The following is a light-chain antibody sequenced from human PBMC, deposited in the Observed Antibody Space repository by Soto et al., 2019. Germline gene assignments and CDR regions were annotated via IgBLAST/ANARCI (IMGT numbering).Light chain of an antibody. CDR3: QQRDTWPPLT. CDR2: NAS. Sequence: EVVLTQSPATLSLSPGERATLSCRASQNIGYYLDWYQQKPGQAPRLLIHNASNRVTGIPARFSGSGSGTDFTLTISSLEPEDFAVYYCQQRDTWPPLTFGGGTRVDIK. CDR1: QNIGYY. J-gene: IGKJ4*01. V-gene: IGKV3-11*01.